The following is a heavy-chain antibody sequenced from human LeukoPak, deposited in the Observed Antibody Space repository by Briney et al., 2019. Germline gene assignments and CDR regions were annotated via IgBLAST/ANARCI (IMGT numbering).Heavy chain of an antibody. Sequence: ASVNVSCKASGYTFTGYYMHWVRQAPGQGLEWMGIINPSGGSTSYAQKFQGRVTITRDTSASTAYMELSSLRSEDTAVYYCARDAPGVVPAVPFDYWGQGTLVTVSS. D-gene: IGHD2-2*01. J-gene: IGHJ4*02. V-gene: IGHV1-46*01. CDR1: GYTFTGYY. CDR2: INPSGGST. CDR3: ARDAPGVVPAVPFDY.